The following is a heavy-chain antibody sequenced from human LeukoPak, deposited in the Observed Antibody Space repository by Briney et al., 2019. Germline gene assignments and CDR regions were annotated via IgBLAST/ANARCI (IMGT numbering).Heavy chain of an antibody. CDR2: IYPGDSDT. CDR1: GYSFTSYW. V-gene: IGHV5-51*01. J-gene: IGHJ5*02. D-gene: IGHD4-23*01. Sequence: RGESLKISCKGSGYSFTSYWIGWVRQMPGKGLEWMGIIYPGDSDTRYSPSFQGQVTISADKSISTAYLQWSSLKASDTAMYYCARAGPTTTVVTPNWFDPWGQGTLVTVSS. CDR3: ARAGPTTTVVTPNWFDP.